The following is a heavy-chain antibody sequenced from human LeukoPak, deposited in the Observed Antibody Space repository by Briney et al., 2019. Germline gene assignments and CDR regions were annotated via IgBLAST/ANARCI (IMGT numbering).Heavy chain of an antibody. V-gene: IGHV3-30-3*01. CDR3: GRGSVGSGELNY. Sequence: GRSLRLSCAASGFTFSSYAMHWVRQAPGKGLEWVAVISYDGSNKFYADSVKGRFTLPRDNSKNTLYLQMNSLRIEDTAVYYCGRGSVGSGELNYWGQGTLGTVSS. CDR2: ISYDGSNK. CDR1: GFTFSSYA. J-gene: IGHJ4*02. D-gene: IGHD3-10*01.